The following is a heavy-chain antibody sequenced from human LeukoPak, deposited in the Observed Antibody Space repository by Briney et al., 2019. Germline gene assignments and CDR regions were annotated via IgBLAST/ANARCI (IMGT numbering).Heavy chain of an antibody. V-gene: IGHV3-23*01. CDR3: AKDPLVGNDAFDI. Sequence: GGSLRLSCAASGFTFSSYAMSWVRQAPGKGLEWVSAISGSGGSTYYADSAKGRFTISRDNSKNTLYLQMNSLRAEDTAVYYCAKDPLVGNDAFDIWGQGTMVTVSS. CDR1: GFTFSSYA. CDR2: ISGSGGST. D-gene: IGHD2-21*01. J-gene: IGHJ3*02.